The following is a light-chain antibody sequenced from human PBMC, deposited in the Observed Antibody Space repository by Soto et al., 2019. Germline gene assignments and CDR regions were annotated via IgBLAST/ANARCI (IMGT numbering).Light chain of an antibody. J-gene: IGKJ1*01. CDR2: GAS. Sequence: EIVMTQSPVTLSMSPGERATLSCRASQSISINLAWYQQKPGQAPRLLIYGASTRATGIPARFSGSGSGTEFTLSISSLQSEDFAVYYCQHYHNWPPWTFGQGTKVDIK. CDR1: QSISIN. CDR3: QHYHNWPPWT. V-gene: IGKV3-15*01.